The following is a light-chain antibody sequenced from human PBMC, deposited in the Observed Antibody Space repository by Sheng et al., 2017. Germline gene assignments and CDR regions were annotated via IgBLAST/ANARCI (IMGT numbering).Light chain of an antibody. Sequence: SYELTQPPSVSVAPGKTARFTCGENNIGSKSVHWYQQKPGQAPVLVVYGDSDRPSGIPERFSGSNSGNTATLTISRVEAGDEADYYCQVWDSSSDRLVVFGGGTKLTVL. CDR2: GDS. V-gene: IGLV3-21*03. CDR1: NIGSKS. J-gene: IGLJ2*01. CDR3: QVWDSSSDRLVV.